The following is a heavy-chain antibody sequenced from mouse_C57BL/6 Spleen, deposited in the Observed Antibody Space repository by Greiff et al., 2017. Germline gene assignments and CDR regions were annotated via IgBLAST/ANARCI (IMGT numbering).Heavy chain of an antibody. V-gene: IGHV1-15*01. D-gene: IGHD2-3*01. CDR1: GYTFTDYE. Sequence: VQLQQSGAELVRPGASVTLSCKASGYTFTDYEMHWVKQTPVHGLEWIGAIDPETGGTAYNQKFKGKAILTADKSSSTAYMGLRSLTSEDSAVYYCTRDGSYEAMDYWGQGTSVTVSS. J-gene: IGHJ4*01. CDR2: IDPETGGT. CDR3: TRDGSYEAMDY.